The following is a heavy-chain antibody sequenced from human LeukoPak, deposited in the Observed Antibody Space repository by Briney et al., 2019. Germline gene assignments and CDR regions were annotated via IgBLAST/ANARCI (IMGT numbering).Heavy chain of an antibody. V-gene: IGHV3-9*01. Sequence: PGRSLRLSCAASGFTFDDYAMHWVRQVPGKGLEWVSGISWNSGSIGYADSVKGRFTISRDNAKNSLYLQMNSLRAEDTALYYCARAGTLDSWGQGTLVTVSS. CDR1: GFTFDDYA. CDR2: ISWNSGSI. D-gene: IGHD1-7*01. CDR3: ARAGTLDS. J-gene: IGHJ4*02.